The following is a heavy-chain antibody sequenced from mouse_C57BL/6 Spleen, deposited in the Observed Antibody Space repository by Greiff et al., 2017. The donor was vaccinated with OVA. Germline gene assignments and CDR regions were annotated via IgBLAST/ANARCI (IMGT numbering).Heavy chain of an antibody. CDR1: GYAFTNYL. CDR3: ARQLGGYFDV. Sequence: QVQLQQSGAELVRPGTSVKVSCKASGYAFTNYLIEWVKQRPGQGLEWIGVINPGSGGTNYNEKFKGKATLTADKSSSTAYMQLSSLTSEDSAVYFCARQLGGYFDVWGTGTTVTVSS. V-gene: IGHV1-54*01. CDR2: INPGSGGT. D-gene: IGHD3-1*01. J-gene: IGHJ1*03.